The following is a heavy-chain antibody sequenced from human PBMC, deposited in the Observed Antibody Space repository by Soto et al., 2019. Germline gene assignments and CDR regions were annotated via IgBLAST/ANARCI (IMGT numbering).Heavy chain of an antibody. V-gene: IGHV3-23*01. CDR3: AKGGPYGDYGDFYYYYYMDV. Sequence: GGSLRLSCAASGFTFSSYAMSWVRQAPGKGLEWVSAISGSGGSTYYADSVKGRFTISRDNSKNTLYLQMNSLRAEDTAVYYCAKGGPYGDYGDFYYYYYMDVWGKGTTVTVSS. CDR1: GFTFSSYA. D-gene: IGHD4-17*01. CDR2: ISGSGGST. J-gene: IGHJ6*03.